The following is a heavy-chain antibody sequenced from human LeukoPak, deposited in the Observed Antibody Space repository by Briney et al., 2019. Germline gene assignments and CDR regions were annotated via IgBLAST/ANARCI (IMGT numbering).Heavy chain of an antibody. D-gene: IGHD2-15*01. CDR2: INHSGST. CDR1: GGSFSGYY. Sequence: SETLSLTCAIYGGSFSGYYWTWIRQPPGKGLEWIGEINHSGSTNYNPSLKSRVTISVDTSKNQFSLKLSSVTAADTAVYYCARRSSEPYSYYFDYWGQGILVTVSS. J-gene: IGHJ4*02. V-gene: IGHV4-34*01. CDR3: ARRSSEPYSYYFDY.